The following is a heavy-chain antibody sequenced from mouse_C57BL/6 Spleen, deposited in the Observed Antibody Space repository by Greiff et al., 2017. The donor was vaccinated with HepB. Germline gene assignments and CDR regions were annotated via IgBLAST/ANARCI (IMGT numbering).Heavy chain of an antibody. J-gene: IGHJ3*01. Sequence: EVQRVESGEGLVKPGGSLKLSCAASGFTFSSYAMSWVRQTPEKRLEWVAYISSGGDYIYYADTVKGRFTISRDNARNTLYLQMSSLKAEDTAMYYCTRGDYDYDPFAYWGQGTLVTVSA. V-gene: IGHV5-9-1*02. CDR3: TRGDYDYDPFAY. CDR2: ISSGGDYI. CDR1: GFTFSSYA. D-gene: IGHD2-4*01.